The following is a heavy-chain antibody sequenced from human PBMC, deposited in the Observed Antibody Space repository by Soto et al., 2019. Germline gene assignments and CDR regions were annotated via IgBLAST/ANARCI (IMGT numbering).Heavy chain of an antibody. V-gene: IGHV3-23*01. CDR1: GFTFSSYW. J-gene: IGHJ4*02. CDR2: ISGSGGST. Sequence: GGSLRLSCAASGFTFSSYWMHWVRPAPGKGLEWVSAISGSGGSTNYADSVKGRFTISRDNSKNTLYLQMNSLRAEDTAVYYCAKDGDFDYWGQGTLVTVSS. D-gene: IGHD3-16*01. CDR3: AKDGDFDY.